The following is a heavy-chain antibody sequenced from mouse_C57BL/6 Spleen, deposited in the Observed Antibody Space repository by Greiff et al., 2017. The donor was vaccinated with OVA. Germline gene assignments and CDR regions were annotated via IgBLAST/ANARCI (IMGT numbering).Heavy chain of an antibody. J-gene: IGHJ2*01. V-gene: IGHV1-50*01. Sequence: QVQLKQPGAELVKPGASVKLSCKASGYTFTSYWMQWVKQRPGQGLEWIGEIDPSDSYTNYNQKFKGKATLTVDTSSSTAYMQFSSLTSEDSAVYYCARKSNVFDYWGQGTTLTVSS. D-gene: IGHD2-5*01. CDR1: GYTFTSYW. CDR3: ARKSNVFDY. CDR2: IDPSDSYT.